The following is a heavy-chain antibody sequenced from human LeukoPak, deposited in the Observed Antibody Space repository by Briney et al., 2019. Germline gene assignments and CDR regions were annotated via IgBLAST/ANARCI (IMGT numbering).Heavy chain of an antibody. CDR2: IYSGGTI. D-gene: IGHD5-24*01. CDR1: GLTVNSNY. CDR3: ARALLVRNGYNYSPNYFDY. Sequence: GGSLRLSCAASGLTVNSNYMNWVRQAPGKGLQWVSVIYSGGTIYYADSVKGRFTISRDNSKNTLYLQMNSLRAEDTAVYYCARALLVRNGYNYSPNYFDYWGQGTLVTVSS. V-gene: IGHV3-53*01. J-gene: IGHJ4*02.